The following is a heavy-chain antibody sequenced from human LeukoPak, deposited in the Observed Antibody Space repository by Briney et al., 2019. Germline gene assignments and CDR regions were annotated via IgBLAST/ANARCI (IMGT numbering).Heavy chain of an antibody. D-gene: IGHD6-19*01. Sequence: GRSLRLSCAASGFTFSSYAMHWVRQAPGKGLEWVAVISYDGSNKYYADSVKGRFTISRDNAKNSLYLQMNSLRAEDTAVYYCAREQWLVLDYWGQGTLVTVSS. J-gene: IGHJ4*02. V-gene: IGHV3-30-3*01. CDR2: ISYDGSNK. CDR1: GFTFSSYA. CDR3: AREQWLVLDY.